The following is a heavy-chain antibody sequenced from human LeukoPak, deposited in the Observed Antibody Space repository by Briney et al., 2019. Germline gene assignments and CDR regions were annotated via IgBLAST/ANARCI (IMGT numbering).Heavy chain of an antibody. CDR1: GYDFSIYT. V-gene: IGHV7-4-1*02. CDR2: MNTNTGKA. CDR3: AREEGGLDV. J-gene: IGHJ6*02. Sequence: ASVKVSCKPSGYDFSIYTLNWVRQVPGQGPEWMGWMNTNTGKATYAQDFRGRFVFSFDSSVSTAYLEITSLKAADTAVYYCAREEGGLDVWGQGTSVIVSS.